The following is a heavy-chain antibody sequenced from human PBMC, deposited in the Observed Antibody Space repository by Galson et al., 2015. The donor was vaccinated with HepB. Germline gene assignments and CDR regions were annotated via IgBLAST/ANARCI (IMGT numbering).Heavy chain of an antibody. D-gene: IGHD3-16*01. J-gene: IGHJ4*02. CDR1: GYTFTTYG. Sequence: SVKVSCKAPGYTFTTYGISWVRQAPGQGLEWMGRISTYNGNTNYAQKFQGRVTMTTDTSTNTAYMELRSLRSDDGAVYYCARGGMATRGGPTFDYWGQGTLVTVSS. CDR2: ISTYNGNT. CDR3: ARGGMATRGGPTFDY. V-gene: IGHV1-18*01.